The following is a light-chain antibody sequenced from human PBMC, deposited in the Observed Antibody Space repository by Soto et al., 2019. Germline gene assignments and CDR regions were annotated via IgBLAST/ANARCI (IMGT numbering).Light chain of an antibody. CDR3: AAWDDSLSGVV. CDR2: TND. J-gene: IGLJ2*01. V-gene: IGLV1-44*01. Sequence: QSVLTQPPSASGTPGQTVTISCSGRSSNIGSTSVNWYQQLPGTAPKLLLYTNDQRPSGVPDRFSGSKSGTSASLAISGLQSEDEADYYCAAWDDSLSGVVFGGGTKLTVL. CDR1: SSNIGSTS.